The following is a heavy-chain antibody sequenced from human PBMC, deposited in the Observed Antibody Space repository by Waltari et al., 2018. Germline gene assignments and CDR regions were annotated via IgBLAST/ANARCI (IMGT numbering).Heavy chain of an antibody. J-gene: IGHJ3*02. CDR2: IIPILGIA. CDR3: ARERSGYSGYAQRVEAFDI. Sequence: QVQLVQSGAEVKKPGSSVKVSCKASGGTFSSYTISWVRQAPGQGLEWMGRIIPILGIANYAQKFQGRVTITADKSTSTAYMELSSLRSEDTAVYYCARERSGYSGYAQRVEAFDIWGQGTMVTVSS. D-gene: IGHD5-12*01. V-gene: IGHV1-69*08. CDR1: GGTFSSYT.